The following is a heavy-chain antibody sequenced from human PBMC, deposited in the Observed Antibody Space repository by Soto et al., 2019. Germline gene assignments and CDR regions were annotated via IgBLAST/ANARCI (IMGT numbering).Heavy chain of an antibody. J-gene: IGHJ3*02. CDR2: IYHSGST. V-gene: IGHV4-4*02. CDR1: SGSISSSNW. CDR3: ARDGLEPGAPLDI. D-gene: IGHD1-1*01. Sequence: QVQLQESGPGLVKPSGTLSLTCAVSSGSISSSNWWSWVRQPPGTGLEWIGEIYHSGSTNYNPSLKCRVAISVDKSENHFSLKLSSVTAADTAVYYCARDGLEPGAPLDIWGQGTMVTVSS.